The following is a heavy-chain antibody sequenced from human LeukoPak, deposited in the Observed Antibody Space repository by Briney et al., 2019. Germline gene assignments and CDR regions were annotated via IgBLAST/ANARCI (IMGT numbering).Heavy chain of an antibody. D-gene: IGHD6-19*01. V-gene: IGHV4-59*12. CDR2: IYHSGST. Sequence: SETLSLTCTVSDDSISDYYRGWIRQPPGKGLEWIGYIYHSGSTYYNPSLKSRVTISVDRSKNQFSLKLSSVTAADTAVYYCARGREQWLVGDYWGQGTLVTVSS. CDR3: ARGREQWLVGDY. CDR1: DDSISDYY. J-gene: IGHJ4*02.